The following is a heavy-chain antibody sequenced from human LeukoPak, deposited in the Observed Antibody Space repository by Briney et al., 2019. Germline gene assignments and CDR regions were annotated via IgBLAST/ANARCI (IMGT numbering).Heavy chain of an antibody. CDR2: IYYSGSP. CDR3: ARAEIYYYDSSGYPRGAFDI. J-gene: IGHJ3*02. Sequence: SQTLSLTCTLSGGSISSGDYYWSWIRQPPGEGLEWIGYIYYSGSPYYNPSLKSRVTISVDTSKNQFSLKLSSVTAADTAVYYCARAEIYYYDSSGYPRGAFDIWGQGTMVTVSS. CDR1: GGSISSGDYY. V-gene: IGHV4-30-4*08. D-gene: IGHD3-22*01.